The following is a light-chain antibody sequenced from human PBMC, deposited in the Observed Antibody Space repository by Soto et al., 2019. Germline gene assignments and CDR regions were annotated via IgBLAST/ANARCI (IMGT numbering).Light chain of an antibody. CDR3: QQYGGSPGT. J-gene: IGKJ1*01. Sequence: EIVLTQSPGTLSLSPGERATLSCRASQSVRASYLAWYQHKPGQAPRLLIYHASNRVTGIPDRFSGSGSGTDFSLTIGRLEPEDFAVYYCQQYGGSPGTFGQGTKVEFK. V-gene: IGKV3-20*01. CDR1: QSVRASY. CDR2: HAS.